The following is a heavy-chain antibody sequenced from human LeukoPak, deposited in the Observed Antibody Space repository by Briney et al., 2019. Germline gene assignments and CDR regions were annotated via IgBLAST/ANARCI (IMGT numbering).Heavy chain of an antibody. CDR1: GFNFRGYG. Sequence: GALRLSCAATGFNFRGYGMHWVRQAPGKGLEWVAVIWYDGSNKYYADSVKGRFTISRDNSKNIVSLQMNSLRAEDTAVYYCTRDRTIYFDQWGQGTPVTVSS. D-gene: IGHD3-3*01. CDR2: IWYDGSNK. V-gene: IGHV3-33*01. J-gene: IGHJ4*02. CDR3: TRDRTIYFDQ.